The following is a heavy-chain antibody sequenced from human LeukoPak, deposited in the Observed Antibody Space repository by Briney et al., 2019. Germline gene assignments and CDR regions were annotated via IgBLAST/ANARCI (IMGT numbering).Heavy chain of an antibody. CDR2: LNQWGNDK. Sequence: GGSLRLSCAASGFSFSTTWMHWVRQAPGKGLEWVANLNQWGNDKYYADSVRGRFTISRDNARDALYLQMNSLRTEDTGLYYCSRDLGAGRPHDVWGLGTLVTVSS. CDR1: GFSFSTTW. CDR3: SRDLGAGRPHDV. V-gene: IGHV3-7*01. J-gene: IGHJ1*01. D-gene: IGHD6-19*01.